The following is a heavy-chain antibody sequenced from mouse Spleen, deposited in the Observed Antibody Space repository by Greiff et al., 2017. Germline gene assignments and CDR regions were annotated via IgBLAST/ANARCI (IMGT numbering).Heavy chain of an antibody. V-gene: IGHV5-9-3*01. Sequence: EVKLVESGGGLVKPGGSLKLSCAASGFTFSSYAMSWVRQTPEKRLEWVATISSGGSYTYYPDSVKGRFTISRDNAKNTLYLQMSSLRSEDTAMYYCARHRGYGNSPWFAYWGQGTLVTVSA. J-gene: IGHJ3*01. CDR1: GFTFSSYA. CDR2: ISSGGSYT. D-gene: IGHD2-10*02. CDR3: ARHRGYGNSPWFAY.